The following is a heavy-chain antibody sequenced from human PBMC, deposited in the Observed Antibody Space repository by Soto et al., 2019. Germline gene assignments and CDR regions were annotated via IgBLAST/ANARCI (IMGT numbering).Heavy chain of an antibody. CDR3: ARLCGGSCYSEDYYYGMDV. CDR1: GGTFSSYA. CDR2: IIPIFGTA. V-gene: IGHV1-69*12. D-gene: IGHD2-15*01. J-gene: IGHJ6*02. Sequence: QVQLVQSGAEVKKPGSSVKVSCKASGGTFSSYAISWVRQDPGQGLEWMGGIIPIFGTANYAQKFQGRVTITGDESTSTAYMELSSLRSEDTAVYYCARLCGGSCYSEDYYYGMDVWGQGTTVTVSS.